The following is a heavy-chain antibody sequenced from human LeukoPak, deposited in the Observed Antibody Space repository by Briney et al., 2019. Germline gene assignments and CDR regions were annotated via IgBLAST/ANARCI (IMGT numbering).Heavy chain of an antibody. V-gene: IGHV1-69*05. CDR1: GGTFSSYA. Sequence: GASVKVSCKASGGTFSSYAISWVRQAPGQGLEWMGGIIPIFGTANYAQKFQGRVTITTDESTSTAYLELSSLRSEDTAVYYCARVTDGQGWFDPWGQGTLVTVSS. J-gene: IGHJ5*02. CDR3: ARVTDGQGWFDP. CDR2: IIPIFGTA.